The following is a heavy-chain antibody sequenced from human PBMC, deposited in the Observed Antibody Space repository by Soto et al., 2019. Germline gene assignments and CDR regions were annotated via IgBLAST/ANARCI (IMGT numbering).Heavy chain of an antibody. D-gene: IGHD3-22*01. Sequence: GGSLRLSCAASGFTFSGYNMNWVRQAPGKGLEWVSYISSSSGTIYYADSVKGRFTISRDNAKNSLYLQMNSLRAEDTAVYYCAKPSGYYDSSGYPTPDYWGQGTLVTVSS. CDR2: ISSSSGTI. CDR3: AKPSGYYDSSGYPTPDY. J-gene: IGHJ4*02. CDR1: GFTFSGYN. V-gene: IGHV3-48*01.